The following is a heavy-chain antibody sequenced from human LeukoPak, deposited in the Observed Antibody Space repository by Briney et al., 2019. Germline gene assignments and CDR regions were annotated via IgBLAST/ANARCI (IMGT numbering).Heavy chain of an antibody. D-gene: IGHD3-22*01. J-gene: IGHJ4*02. CDR2: IIPILGIA. CDR3: ARSYYYDSSGVDY. V-gene: IGHV1-69*02. CDR1: GGTFSSYT. Sequence: GASVKVSCKASGGTFSSYTISWVRQAPRQGLEWMGRIIPILGIANYAQKFQGRVTITADKSTSTAYMELSSLRSEDTAVYYCARSYYYDSSGVDYWGQGTLVTVSS.